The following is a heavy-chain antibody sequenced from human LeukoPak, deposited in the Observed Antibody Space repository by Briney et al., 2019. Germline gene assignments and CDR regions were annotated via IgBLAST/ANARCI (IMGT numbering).Heavy chain of an antibody. V-gene: IGHV4-34*01. D-gene: IGHD3-22*01. Sequence: SETLSLTCAVYGGSFSGYYWSWIRQPPGKGLEWIGEINHSGSTNYNPSLKSRVTISVDTSKNQFSLKLSSVTAADTAVYYCARINTYYYDSSGYFDYWGQGTLVTVSS. CDR1: GGSFSGYY. CDR3: ARINTYYYDSSGYFDY. CDR2: INHSGST. J-gene: IGHJ4*02.